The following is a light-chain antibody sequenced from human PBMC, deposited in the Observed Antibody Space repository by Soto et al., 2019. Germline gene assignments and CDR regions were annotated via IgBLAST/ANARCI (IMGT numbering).Light chain of an antibody. CDR3: ISYTGSSTSYV. CDR2: EVS. J-gene: IGLJ1*01. Sequence: QSALTQPASVSGSPGQSITISCTGTSSDVGAYNHVAWYQQHQGKAPKFMIYEVSNRPSGVSNRFSGSKSGNTASLTISGLQAEDEADYYCISYTGSSTSYVFGTGTKLTVL. CDR1: SSDVGAYNH. V-gene: IGLV2-14*01.